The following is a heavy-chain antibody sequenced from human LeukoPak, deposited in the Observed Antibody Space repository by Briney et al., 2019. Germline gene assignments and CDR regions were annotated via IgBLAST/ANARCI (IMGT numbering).Heavy chain of an antibody. Sequence: ASVKVSCKASGYTFTGYHMHWVRQAPGQGLEWMGWINPNSGGTNYAQKFQGRVTMTRDTSISTAYMELSRLRSDDTTVYYCARDQFPNGSDYWGQGTLVTVSS. CDR1: GYTFTGYH. CDR2: INPNSGGT. CDR3: ARDQFPNGSDY. V-gene: IGHV1-2*02. D-gene: IGHD1-26*01. J-gene: IGHJ4*02.